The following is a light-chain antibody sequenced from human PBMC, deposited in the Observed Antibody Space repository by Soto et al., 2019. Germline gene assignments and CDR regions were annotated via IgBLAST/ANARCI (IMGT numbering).Light chain of an antibody. CDR1: ESISGY. J-gene: IGKJ1*01. CDR2: SAS. CDR3: HQYYSFPPWT. Sequence: AIQLTQSPASVSSSPGDRVTITCRASESISGYLAWYQQNPGKPPKLLIYSASTLHSGVPSRFSASGFGTDFTLAISGLESEDYGTYYCHQYYSFPPWTFGQGTKV. V-gene: IGKV1-8*01.